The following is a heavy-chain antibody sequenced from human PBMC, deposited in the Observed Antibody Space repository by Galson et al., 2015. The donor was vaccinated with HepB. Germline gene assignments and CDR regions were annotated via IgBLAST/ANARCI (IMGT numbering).Heavy chain of an antibody. J-gene: IGHJ4*02. CDR2: IKSKTDGGTT. V-gene: IGHV3-15*07. CDR1: GFTFSNAW. CDR3: TTDPQSGLYGAQYYFDY. D-gene: IGHD4-17*01. Sequence: SLRLSCAASGFTFSNAWMNWVRQAPGKGLEWVGRIKSKTDGGTTDYAAPVKGRFTISRDDSKNTLYLQMNSLKTEDTAVYYCTTDPQSGLYGAQYYFDYWGQGTLVTVSS.